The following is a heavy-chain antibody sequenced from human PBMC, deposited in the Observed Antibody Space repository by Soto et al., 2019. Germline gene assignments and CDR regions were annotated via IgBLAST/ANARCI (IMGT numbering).Heavy chain of an antibody. CDR3: GKDIGAFADYFGMDV. V-gene: IGHV3-30*18. CDR2: MSTTGTNK. J-gene: IGHJ6*02. CDR1: GFTFSYYG. D-gene: IGHD3-16*02. Sequence: GGSLRLSCVASGFTFSYYGMHWVRQAPGKGLEWVAVMSTTGTNKYFADSLKGRVTISRDNSKNTLFLQLDSLRPEDTGVYYCGKDIGAFADYFGMDVWGQGTTVTVSS.